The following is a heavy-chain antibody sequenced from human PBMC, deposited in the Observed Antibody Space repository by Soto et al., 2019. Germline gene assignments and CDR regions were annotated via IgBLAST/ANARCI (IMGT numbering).Heavy chain of an antibody. D-gene: IGHD5-12*01. V-gene: IGHV3-33*01. Sequence: GGSLRLSCAASGFTFSSYGMHWVRQAPGKGLEWVAVIWYDGSNKYYADSVKGRFTISRDNSKNTLYLQMNSLRAEDTAVYYCAREGNSGYDLDYWGQGTLVTVSS. CDR3: AREGNSGYDLDY. J-gene: IGHJ4*02. CDR1: GFTFSSYG. CDR2: IWYDGSNK.